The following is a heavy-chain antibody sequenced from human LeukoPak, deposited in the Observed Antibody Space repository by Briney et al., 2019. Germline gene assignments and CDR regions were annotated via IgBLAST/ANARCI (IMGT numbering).Heavy chain of an antibody. CDR1: GYRFTSFW. CDR2: IYPGDSDT. CDR3: ASGLEVFDY. V-gene: IGHV5-51*01. D-gene: IGHD1-1*01. J-gene: IGHJ4*02. Sequence: GESLEIPCKGSGYRFTSFWIGWVPQMPGKGLEWMGIIYPGDSDTRYSPSFQSQVTISADKSISTAYLQWSSLKASDTAMYYCASGLEVFDYWGQGTLVTVSS.